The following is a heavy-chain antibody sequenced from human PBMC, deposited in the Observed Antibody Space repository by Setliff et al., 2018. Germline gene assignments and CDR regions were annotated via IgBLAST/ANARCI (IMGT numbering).Heavy chain of an antibody. CDR3: ARSLSRREKFLLDY. J-gene: IGHJ4*02. V-gene: IGHV4-34*12. Sequence: SETLSLTCAVYGGSFSGYYWSWIRQPPGKRLEWIWEIIHSGSTNYNPSLKSRFTISMDTSKNQFSLRVSSVTAADTAVYYCARSLSRREKFLLDYWGQGALVTVSS. CDR2: IIHSGST. D-gene: IGHD3-16*01. CDR1: GGSFSGYY.